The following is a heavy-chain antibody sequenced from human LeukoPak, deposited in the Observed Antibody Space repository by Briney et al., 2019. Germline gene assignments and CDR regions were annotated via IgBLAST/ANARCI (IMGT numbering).Heavy chain of an antibody. J-gene: IGHJ4*02. D-gene: IGHD2-2*01. Sequence: ESLKISCKGSGYSFTSNWIGWVRQMPGKGLEWMGIIFPGDSDTRYSPSFQGQVTISADKSISTAYLQWSSLKASDTAMYYCARRQGCSSTSCPPDYWGQGTLVTVSS. CDR1: GYSFTSNW. V-gene: IGHV5-51*01. CDR2: IFPGDSDT. CDR3: ARRQGCSSTSCPPDY.